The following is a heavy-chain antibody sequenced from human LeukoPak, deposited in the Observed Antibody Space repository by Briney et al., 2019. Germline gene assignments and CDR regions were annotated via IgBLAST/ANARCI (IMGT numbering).Heavy chain of an antibody. V-gene: IGHV1-3*01. CDR3: ARYGSGSYIIDY. D-gene: IGHD3-10*01. CDR2: INAGNGDT. Sequence: ASVKVSCKASGYTFTSYAMHWVRQAPGQRLEWMGWINAGNGDTKYSQKFQGRVTITRDTSASTAYMELSSLRSEDTAVYYCARYGSGSYIIDYWGQGTLVTVSS. CDR1: GYTFTSYA. J-gene: IGHJ4*02.